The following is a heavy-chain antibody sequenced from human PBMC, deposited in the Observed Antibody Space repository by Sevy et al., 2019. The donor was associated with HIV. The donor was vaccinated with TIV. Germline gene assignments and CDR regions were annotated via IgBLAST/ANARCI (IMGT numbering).Heavy chain of an antibody. Sequence: SENLSLTCSVSGGSISSGDYYWSWIRQPPGKGLEWIGYIYYSGSTYYNPSLKSRLTISVDTSKNQFSLKLSSVTAADTGVYYCARDHRYTYGLLYYYYGMDVWGQGTTVTVSS. CDR1: GGSISSGDYY. J-gene: IGHJ6*02. CDR3: ARDHRYTYGLLYYYYGMDV. CDR2: IYYSGST. D-gene: IGHD5-18*01. V-gene: IGHV4-30-4*01.